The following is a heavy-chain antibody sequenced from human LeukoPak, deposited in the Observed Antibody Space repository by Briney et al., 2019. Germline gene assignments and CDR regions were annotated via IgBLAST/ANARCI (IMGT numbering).Heavy chain of an antibody. CDR1: GGSISTYF. J-gene: IGHJ5*02. V-gene: IGHV4-59*01. D-gene: IGHD3-3*01. CDR2: IYYSGST. CDR3: ARVLPSFGVVAGNWFDP. Sequence: SETLSLTCAVSGGSISTYFWSWIRQPPGKGLEWIGYIYYSGSTNYNPSLKSRVTISVDTSKNQFSLKLSSVTAADTAVYYCARVLPSFGVVAGNWFDPWGQGTLVTVSS.